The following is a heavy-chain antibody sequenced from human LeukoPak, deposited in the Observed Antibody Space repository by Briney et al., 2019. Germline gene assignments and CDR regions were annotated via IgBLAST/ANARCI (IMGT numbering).Heavy chain of an antibody. CDR1: GFTVSSNY. Sequence: PGGSLRLSCAASGFTVSSNYMSWVRQAPGKGLEWVSVIYSGGSTYYADSVKGRFTISRDNSKNTLYLQMNSLRDEDTAVYYCAKEMSSGWPGYWGQGTLVTVSS. D-gene: IGHD6-19*01. CDR2: IYSGGST. V-gene: IGHV3-66*01. CDR3: AKEMSSGWPGY. J-gene: IGHJ4*02.